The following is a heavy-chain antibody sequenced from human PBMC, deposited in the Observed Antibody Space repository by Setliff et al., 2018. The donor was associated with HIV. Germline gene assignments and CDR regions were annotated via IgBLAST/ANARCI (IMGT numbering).Heavy chain of an antibody. J-gene: IGHJ6*03. Sequence: KASETLSLTCTVSGGSISSSSYYWGWIRQPPGKGLELIGSIYYTGTTYYHPSLESRVTLSVDMSRNQFSLRLTSVTAADTGVYYCARHSDSSSWPPGGYYHYMDVCGKGTTVTVSS. D-gene: IGHD6-13*01. CDR3: ARHSDSSSWPPGGYYHYMDV. CDR2: IYYTGTT. V-gene: IGHV4-39*01. CDR1: GGSISSSSYY.